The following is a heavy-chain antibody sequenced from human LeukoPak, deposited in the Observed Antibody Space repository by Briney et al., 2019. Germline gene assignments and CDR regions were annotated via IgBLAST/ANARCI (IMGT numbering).Heavy chain of an antibody. CDR1: GFTFSSYA. CDR3: AFTGDSGSYDPY. Sequence: GESLRLSCAASGFTFSSYAMSWVRQATGKGLEWVSGIRGSAGSTYYADSVKGRFTISRDNSRNTLDLQMNSLRADDTAVYYCAFTGDSGSYDPYWGQGTLVTVSS. D-gene: IGHD3-10*01. V-gene: IGHV3-23*01. CDR2: IRGSAGST. J-gene: IGHJ4*02.